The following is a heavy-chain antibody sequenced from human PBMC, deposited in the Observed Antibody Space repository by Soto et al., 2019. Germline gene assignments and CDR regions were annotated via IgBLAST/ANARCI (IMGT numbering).Heavy chain of an antibody. V-gene: IGHV1-8*01. Sequence: QVQLVQSGAEVKKPGASVKVSCKASGYTFTSYDINXVRQATGQGLEWMGWMNPNSGNTGYAQKFQGRVTXXXXXXXXXXXXXXXXXXSXXXXVXXCARSTNDYGDRHWGQGTLVTVSS. CDR3: ARSTNDYGDRH. J-gene: IGHJ4*02. CDR2: MNPNSGNT. D-gene: IGHD4-17*01. CDR1: GYTFTSYD.